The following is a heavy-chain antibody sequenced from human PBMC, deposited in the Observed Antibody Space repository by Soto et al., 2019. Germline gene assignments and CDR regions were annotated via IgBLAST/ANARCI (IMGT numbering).Heavy chain of an antibody. CDR1: GGSISTYY. V-gene: IGHV4-59*01. D-gene: IGHD2-21*02. J-gene: IGHJ3*01. CDR3: AKLQYTVVTTLDV. Sequence: SETLSLTCSVSGGSISTYYWSWIRQSPGKGLEFIGCIFSSGGTNYNPALKGRITISRNTSKNQLSLKLTSVTAADTAVYFCAKLQYTVVTTLDVWGQGKMVTVSS. CDR2: IFSSGGT.